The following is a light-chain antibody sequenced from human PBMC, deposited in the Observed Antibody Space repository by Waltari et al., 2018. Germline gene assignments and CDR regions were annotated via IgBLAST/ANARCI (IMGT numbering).Light chain of an antibody. CDR3: LQYNSYSWT. CDR2: KAS. CDR1: QSISGW. J-gene: IGKJ1*01. V-gene: IGKV1-5*03. Sequence: DIQMTQSPSTLSASVGARVTIACRASQSISGWLAWYQQKPGKAPNLLISKASSLQTGVPSRFNGSGSGTEFTLTINTLQPDDFATYHCLQYNSYSWTFGQGTKVDIK.